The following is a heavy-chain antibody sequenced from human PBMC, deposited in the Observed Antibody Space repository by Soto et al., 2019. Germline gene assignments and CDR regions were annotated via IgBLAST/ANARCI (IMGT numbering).Heavy chain of an antibody. D-gene: IGHD3-3*01. J-gene: IGHJ4*02. Sequence: SVKVSCKASGFTFTSSAVQWVRQARGQRLEWIGWIVVGSGNTNYAQKFQERVTITRDMSTSTAYMELSSLRSEDTAVYYCAAALLGYGDGHDLYAFWGQRSFVIGSS. CDR2: IVVGSGNT. CDR3: AAALLGYGDGHDLYAF. V-gene: IGHV1-58*01. CDR1: GFTFTSSA.